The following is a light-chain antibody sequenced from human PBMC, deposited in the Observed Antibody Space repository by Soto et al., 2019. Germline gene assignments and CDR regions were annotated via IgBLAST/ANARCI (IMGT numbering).Light chain of an antibody. J-gene: IGKJ1*01. Sequence: EIVLTQSPGTLSMSPGERATLSCRASQSISSNYLAWYQQKPGQAPRLLIYGASSRATGIPDRFIGSGSGTDFTLTISRLEAEDFAVYYCQQYGSSPRTFGQGTQVECK. CDR2: GAS. CDR3: QQYGSSPRT. CDR1: QSISSNY. V-gene: IGKV3-20*01.